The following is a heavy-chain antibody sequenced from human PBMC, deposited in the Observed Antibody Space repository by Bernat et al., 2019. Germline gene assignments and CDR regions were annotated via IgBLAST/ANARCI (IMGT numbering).Heavy chain of an antibody. V-gene: IGHV3-7*03. Sequence: EVQLVQSGAALVQPGGSLRLSCAASGVTFLFHWICWLRQAPGKGLECVANIKSDGSAKYYGYSVNGRFTISRDNVNNQLYLQMNSLRADDTAVYYCAGEPGWGARDLWGQGTMVTVSS. CDR1: GVTFLFHW. CDR2: IKSDGSAK. CDR3: AGEPGWGARDL. J-gene: IGHJ3*01. D-gene: IGHD3-16*01.